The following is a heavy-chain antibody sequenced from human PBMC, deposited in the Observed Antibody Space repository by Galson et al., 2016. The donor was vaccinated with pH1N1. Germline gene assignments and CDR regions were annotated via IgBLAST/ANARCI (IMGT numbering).Heavy chain of an antibody. CDR2: IIPIFGTT. V-gene: IGHV1-69*06. D-gene: IGHD3-10*01. Sequence: SVKVSCKASGGTFSNYVISWVRQAPGQGLEWMGGIIPIFGTTDYAQKFQGRVTITVDKTTSTGYMELTSLRSEDTAVYFCASDSKGYYGSGTSIQDHFYYGMDVWGQGTTVTVSS. CDR3: ASDSKGYYGSGTSIQDHFYYGMDV. J-gene: IGHJ6*02. CDR1: GGTFSNYV.